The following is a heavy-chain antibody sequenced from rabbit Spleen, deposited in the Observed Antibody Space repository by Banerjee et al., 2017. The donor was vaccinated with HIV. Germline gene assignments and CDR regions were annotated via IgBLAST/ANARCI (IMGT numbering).Heavy chain of an antibody. CDR1: GFSFSTKYY. CDR2: IYAGSSGTT. Sequence: QEQLVESGGALVKPGASLTLTCTASGFSFSTKYYMCWVRQAPGNGLEWIACIYAGSSGTTYTASWAKGRFTISKTSSTTVTLQMTSLTAADTATYFCARDLTGVIGWNFGWWGPGTLVTVS. D-gene: IGHD1-1*01. J-gene: IGHJ4*01. V-gene: IGHV1S45*01. CDR3: ARDLTGVIGWNFGW.